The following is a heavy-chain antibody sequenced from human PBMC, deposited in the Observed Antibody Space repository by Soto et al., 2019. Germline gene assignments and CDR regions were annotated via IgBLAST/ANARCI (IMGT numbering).Heavy chain of an antibody. V-gene: IGHV3-7*03. Sequence: GGSLRLSCVGSGFTFRDYAMSWVRQAPGKGLEWVSSISQDGSKKYYVDSVKGRFTISRDNAKNSLYLQMNSLRAEDTAVYYCAKRVWYFDLWGRGTLVTVSS. CDR3: AKRVWYFDL. CDR2: ISQDGSKK. J-gene: IGHJ2*01. CDR1: GFTFRDYA.